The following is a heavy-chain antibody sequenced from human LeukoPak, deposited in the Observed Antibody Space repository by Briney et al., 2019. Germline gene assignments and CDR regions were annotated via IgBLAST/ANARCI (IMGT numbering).Heavy chain of an antibody. J-gene: IGHJ4*02. CDR1: GFTFSSYW. CDR2: IKQDGSEK. CDR3: ARAVEGYYYDSSGYSY. D-gene: IGHD3-22*01. V-gene: IGHV3-7*03. Sequence: QPGGSLRLSCAASGFTFSSYWMSWVRQAPGKGLEWVANIKQDGSEKYYVDSVKGRFTISRDNAKNSLYLQMNSLRAEDTALYYCARAVEGYYYDSSGYSYWGQGTLVTVSS.